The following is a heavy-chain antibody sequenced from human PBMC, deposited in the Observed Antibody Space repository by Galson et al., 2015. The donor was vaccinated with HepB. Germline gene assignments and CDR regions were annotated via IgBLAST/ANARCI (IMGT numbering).Heavy chain of an antibody. J-gene: IGHJ5*02. CDR2: ISSSSSYI. CDR3: ARGQIVVVVAATRVGWFDP. Sequence: SLRLSCAASGFTFSSYSMNWVRQAPGKGLEWVSSISSSSSYIYYADSVKGRFTISRDNAKNSLYLQMNSLRAEDTAVYYCARGQIVVVVAATRVGWFDPWGQGTLVTVSS. D-gene: IGHD2-15*01. V-gene: IGHV3-21*01. CDR1: GFTFSSYS.